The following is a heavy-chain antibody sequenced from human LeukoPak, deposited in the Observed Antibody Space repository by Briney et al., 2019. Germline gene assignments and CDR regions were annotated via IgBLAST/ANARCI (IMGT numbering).Heavy chain of an antibody. CDR2: INHSGST. V-gene: IGHV4-34*01. CDR1: GGSFSGYY. Sequence: KPSETLSLTCAVYGGSFSGYYWSWIRQPPGKGLEWIGEINHSGSTNYNPSLKSRVTISVDTSKNQFSLKLSSVTAADTAVYYCASSGSPDDQNYYYYYMDVWGKGTTVTVSS. J-gene: IGHJ6*03. CDR3: ASSGSPDDQNYYYYYMDV. D-gene: IGHD1-26*01.